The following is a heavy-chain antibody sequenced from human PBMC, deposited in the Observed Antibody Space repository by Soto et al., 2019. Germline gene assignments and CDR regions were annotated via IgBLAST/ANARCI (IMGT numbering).Heavy chain of an antibody. Sequence: SETLSLTCTVSGDSFSSDDYYWSWIRQPPGKGLEWIGYISYRVDTYYSPSLKSRVTMSIDTSKNQFSLKLSSVTAADTAVYFCAREGGESSDGLYYFDSWGQGSLVTVSS. CDR3: AREGGESSDGLYYFDS. V-gene: IGHV4-30-4*01. CDR1: GDSFSSDDYY. J-gene: IGHJ4*02. D-gene: IGHD3-16*01. CDR2: ISYRVDT.